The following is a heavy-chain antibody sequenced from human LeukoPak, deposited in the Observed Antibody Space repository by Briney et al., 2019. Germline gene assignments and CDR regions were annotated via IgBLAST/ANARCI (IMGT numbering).Heavy chain of an antibody. J-gene: IGHJ5*02. Sequence: SETLSLTCTVSGGSISSYYWTWIRQSAGKGLEWIGRINTSGSTNYNPALRSRVTMSVNTSKNQFSLNLTSVTAADTAVYSCAREVSIATSSGGFDPWGQGTLVTVSS. CDR2: INTSGST. CDR3: AREVSIATSSGGFDP. CDR1: GGSISSYY. V-gene: IGHV4-4*07. D-gene: IGHD6-6*01.